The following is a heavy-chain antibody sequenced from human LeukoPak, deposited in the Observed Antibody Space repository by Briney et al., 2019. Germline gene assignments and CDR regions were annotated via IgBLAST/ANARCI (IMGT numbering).Heavy chain of an antibody. V-gene: IGHV3-21*01. CDR2: ISSSSSYI. CDR1: GFAFSSYS. Sequence: GGSLRPSXAASGFAFSSYSMNWVRQAPGKGLEWVSSISSSSSYIYYADSVKGRFTVSRDNAKNSLYLQMNSLRAEDTAVYYCARGGLGDYWGQGTLVTVSS. J-gene: IGHJ4*02. CDR3: ARGGLGDY. D-gene: IGHD3-10*01.